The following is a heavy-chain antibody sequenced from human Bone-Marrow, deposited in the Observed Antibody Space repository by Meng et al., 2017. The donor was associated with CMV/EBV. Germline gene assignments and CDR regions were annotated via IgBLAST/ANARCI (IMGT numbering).Heavy chain of an antibody. J-gene: IGHJ5*02. CDR2: MNPNSGNT. V-gene: IGHV1-8*01. D-gene: IGHD2-2*01. CDR3: ARGFKKYQLPRPSRFDP. Sequence: ASVKVSCKASGYTFTSYDINWVRQATGQGLEGMGWMNPNSGNTGYAQKFQGRVTMTRNTSISTAYMELSSLRSEDTAVYYCARGFKKYQLPRPSRFDPWGQGTLVTVSS. CDR1: GYTFTSYD.